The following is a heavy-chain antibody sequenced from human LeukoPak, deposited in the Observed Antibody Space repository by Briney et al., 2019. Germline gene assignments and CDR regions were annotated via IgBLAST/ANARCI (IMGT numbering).Heavy chain of an antibody. J-gene: IGHJ4*02. Sequence: GGSLRLSCAASGFTFSSYWMHWVRQAPGQGLVWLSRLSTDGSSTDYADSVKGRFTISRDNAKNTLYLQMNSLRAEDTAVYYCARVSCDYTTCKYPFDCWGQGTLVTVSS. V-gene: IGHV3-74*01. CDR3: ARVSCDYTTCKYPFDC. D-gene: IGHD3-3*01. CDR2: LSTDGSST. CDR1: GFTFSSYW.